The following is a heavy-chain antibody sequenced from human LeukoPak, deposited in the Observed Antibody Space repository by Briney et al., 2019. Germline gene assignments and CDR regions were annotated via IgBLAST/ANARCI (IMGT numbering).Heavy chain of an antibody. V-gene: IGHV1-2*02. CDR1: GFTVSDDY. J-gene: IGHJ3*01. CDR3: ARRCIGVTSYGDAFDL. Sequence: ASVKVSCKASGFTVSDDYMHWVRQAPGQGPEWIGWINRKSGSTNYARKFRGRVTMTRDTSISTAYMEVNRLRSDDTAVYYCARRCIGVTSYGDAFDLWGQGTMVTVS. D-gene: IGHD2-15*01. CDR2: INRKSGST.